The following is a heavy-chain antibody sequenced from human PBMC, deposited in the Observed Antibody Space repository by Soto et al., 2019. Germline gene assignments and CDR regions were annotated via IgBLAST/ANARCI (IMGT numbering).Heavy chain of an antibody. J-gene: IGHJ5*02. CDR1: GYTFTDYY. CDR3: ARAPSRYITSSKWFDT. V-gene: IGHV1-2*02. D-gene: IGHD6-6*01. Sequence: QVQLVQSGAEVKKPGASVKVSCKASGYTFTDYYMHWVRQAPGQGLEWMGWINPNTGGKNYAQKLQGRVTMTSDTSITTVYMELTRLPSDDTAVYYCARAPSRYITSSKWFDTWGQGALVTVSS. CDR2: INPNTGGK.